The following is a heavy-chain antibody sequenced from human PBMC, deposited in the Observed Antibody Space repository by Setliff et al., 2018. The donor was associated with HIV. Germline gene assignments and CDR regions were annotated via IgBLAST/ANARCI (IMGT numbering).Heavy chain of an antibody. CDR3: ARGGDYLGIPSYYYYYLGV. J-gene: IGHJ6*03. V-gene: IGHV1-8*02. Sequence: GASVKVSCKASGYTFTSYDIYWVRQATGQGLEWMGWVNPNSGNTGYAQKFQGRVTMTRDTSISTAYMELRKLRSEDTAVYYCARGGDYLGIPSYYYYYLGVRGKGTTVHVSS. CDR2: VNPNSGNT. D-gene: IGHD4-17*01. CDR1: GYTFTSYD.